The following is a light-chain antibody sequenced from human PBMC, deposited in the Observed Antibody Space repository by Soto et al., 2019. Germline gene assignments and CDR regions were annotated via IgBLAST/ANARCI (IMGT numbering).Light chain of an antibody. CDR1: QRISSW. CDR2: DAS. Sequence: DIQMTQSPSTLSASVGDRVTITCRASQRISSWLAWYQQKAGKAPKLLIYDASSLESGGPSRFSGSGSGTEFTLTISSLQPDDFATYYCQQYDSYSWTFGQGTKVEVK. J-gene: IGKJ1*01. CDR3: QQYDSYSWT. V-gene: IGKV1-5*01.